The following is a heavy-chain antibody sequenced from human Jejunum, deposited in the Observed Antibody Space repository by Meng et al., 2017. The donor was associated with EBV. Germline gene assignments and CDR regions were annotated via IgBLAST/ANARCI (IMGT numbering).Heavy chain of an antibody. J-gene: IGHJ5*02. CDR3: ARVRPGGGWFDP. D-gene: IGHD2-8*02. CDR1: GYXXXSSG. CDR2: INTNTGYP. V-gene: IGHV7-4-1*02. Sequence: QVQLVXFWXXXKKXXXSVXXSCKASGYXXXSSGXXWVRQAPXQGLEWMGWINTNTGYPTYAQDFTGRFVFSLDTSVSTAYLQITSLSTEDNAVYYCARVRPGGGWFDPWGQGTLVTVSS.